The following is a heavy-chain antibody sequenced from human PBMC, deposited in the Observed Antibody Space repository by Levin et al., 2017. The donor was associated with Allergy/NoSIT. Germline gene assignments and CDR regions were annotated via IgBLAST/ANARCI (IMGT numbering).Heavy chain of an antibody. D-gene: IGHD3-10*01. CDR1: GDSISSGDYY. J-gene: IGHJ6*02. CDR2: IPHSGSA. V-gene: IGHV4-31*03. Sequence: PSETLSLTCTVSGDSISSGDYYWTWIRHLPGKGLEWIGFIPHSGSASYNPSLKSRLTLSLDTSKNHFSLELASVTVADTAVYYCARDECAWFGECYGPDVWGQGTSVIVSS. CDR3: ARDECAWFGECYGPDV.